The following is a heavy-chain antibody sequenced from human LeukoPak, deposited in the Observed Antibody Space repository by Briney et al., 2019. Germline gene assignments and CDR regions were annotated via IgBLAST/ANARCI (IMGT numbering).Heavy chain of an antibody. D-gene: IGHD3-22*01. J-gene: IGHJ4*02. CDR1: GYTLTELS. CDR3: ARVRYYYDSSGYFFDY. V-gene: IGHV1-24*01. Sequence: ASVKVSCKVSGYTLTELSMHWVRQAPGKGLEWMGGFDPEDGETIYAQKFRGRVTMTEDTSTDTAYMELSSLRSEDTAVYYCARVRYYYDSSGYFFDYWGQGTLVTVSS. CDR2: FDPEDGET.